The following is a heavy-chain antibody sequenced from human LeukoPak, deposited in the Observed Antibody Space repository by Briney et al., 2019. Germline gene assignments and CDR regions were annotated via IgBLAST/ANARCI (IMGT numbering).Heavy chain of an antibody. D-gene: IGHD3-3*01. J-gene: IGHJ4*02. V-gene: IGHV3-9*01. CDR3: ARRKIGYYAGGSGGGDY. CDR2: ISWNSGSI. Sequence: GGSLRLSCAASGFTFDDYAMHWVREAPGKGLEWVSGISWNSGSIGYADSVKGRFTISRDNAKNTLYLQMNSLRAEDTAVYYCARRKIGYYAGGSGGGDYWGQGTLVTVSS. CDR1: GFTFDDYA.